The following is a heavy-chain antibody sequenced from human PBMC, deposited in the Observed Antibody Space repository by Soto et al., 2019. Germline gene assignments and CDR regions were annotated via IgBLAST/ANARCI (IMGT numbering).Heavy chain of an antibody. J-gene: IGHJ6*02. CDR3: ARVDDFLNGMDV. D-gene: IGHD3-16*01. CDR1: GYTFTSYA. CDR2: INAGNGNT. Sequence: QVQLVQSGAEVKKPGASVKVSCKASGYTFTSYAMHWVHQAPGQRLEWMGWINAGNGNTKYSQKFQGRVTITRDTSASTAYMELSSLRSEDTAVYYCARVDDFLNGMDVWGQGTTVTVSS. V-gene: IGHV1-3*01.